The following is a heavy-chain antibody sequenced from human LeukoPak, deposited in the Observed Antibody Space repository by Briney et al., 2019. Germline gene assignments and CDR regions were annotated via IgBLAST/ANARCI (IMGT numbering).Heavy chain of an antibody. J-gene: IGHJ4*02. CDR2: IIPIFGTA. Sequence: SVKVSCKASGGTFSSYAISWVRQAPGQGLEWMGGIIPIFGTANYAQKFQGRVTITADKSTSTAYMELSSLRSEDTAVYYCAKDIIGKQLEVNYWGQGTLVTVSS. CDR1: GGTFSSYA. V-gene: IGHV1-69*06. CDR3: AKDIIGKQLEVNY. D-gene: IGHD1-14*01.